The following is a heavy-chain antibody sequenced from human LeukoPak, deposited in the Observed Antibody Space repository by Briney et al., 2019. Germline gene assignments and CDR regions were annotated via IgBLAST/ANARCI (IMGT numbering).Heavy chain of an antibody. D-gene: IGHD6-19*01. CDR2: IYSGGST. CDR1: GFTVSSNY. J-gene: IGHJ4*02. CDR3: ARAGAVEVFDY. Sequence: GGSLRLSCAASGFTVSSNYMSWVRQAPGKGLEWVSVIYSGGSTYYADSAKGRFTISRDNSKNTLYLQMNSLRAEDTAVYYCARAGAVEVFDYWGQGTLVTVSS. V-gene: IGHV3-53*01.